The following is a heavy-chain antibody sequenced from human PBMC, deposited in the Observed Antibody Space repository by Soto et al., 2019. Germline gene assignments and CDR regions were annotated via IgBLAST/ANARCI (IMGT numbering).Heavy chain of an antibody. V-gene: IGHV3-23*01. CDR2: ISGSGGST. J-gene: IGHJ4*02. D-gene: IGHD6-6*01. Sequence: GGSLRLSCAASGFTFSSYAMSWVRQAPGKGLEWVSAISGSGGSTYYADSVKGRFTISRDNSKNTLYLQMNSLRAEDTAVYYCAKDRVEGQQLVRSPLYFDYWGQGTLVTVSS. CDR1: GFTFSSYA. CDR3: AKDRVEGQQLVRSPLYFDY.